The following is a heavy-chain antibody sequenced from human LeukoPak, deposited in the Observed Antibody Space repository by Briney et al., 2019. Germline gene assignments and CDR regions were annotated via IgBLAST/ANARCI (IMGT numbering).Heavy chain of an antibody. V-gene: IGHV3-15*01. CDR2: IKSKSDGGTT. D-gene: IGHD2/OR15-2a*01. J-gene: IGHJ4*02. CDR1: GFTVSSNS. Sequence: GGSLRLSCTVSGFTVSSNSMSWVRQAPGKGLEWVGRIKSKSDGGTTNFAAPVKGRFTISRDDSKNTLYLRMNSLKTEDTAVYYCTTSSIGDVDYWGQGTLVTVSS. CDR3: TTSSIGDVDY.